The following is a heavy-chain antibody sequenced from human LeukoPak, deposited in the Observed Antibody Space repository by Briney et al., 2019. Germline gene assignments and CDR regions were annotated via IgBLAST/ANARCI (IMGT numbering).Heavy chain of an antibody. J-gene: IGHJ4*02. Sequence: ASVKVSCKASGYTFTGFYIHWVRQAPGQGREWMGWINPNSGGTNYAQESEGRVTMTRDTSISTAYMELSRLRSDDTAVYYCATLGDSSGYYLRDYWGQGTLVTVSS. CDR3: ATLGDSSGYYLRDY. D-gene: IGHD3-22*01. V-gene: IGHV1-2*02. CDR1: GYTFTGFY. CDR2: INPNSGGT.